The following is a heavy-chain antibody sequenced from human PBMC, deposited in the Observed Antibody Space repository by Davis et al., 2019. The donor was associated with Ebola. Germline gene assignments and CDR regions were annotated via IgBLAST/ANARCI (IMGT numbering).Heavy chain of an antibody. CDR1: GYSFTSYW. V-gene: IGHV5-51*04. Sequence: KVSCKGSGYSFTSYWIGWVRQMPGKGLEWMGIIYPGDSDTRYSPSFQGQVTISADKPISTAYLQWSSLKASDTAMYYCARDLRTVTRGYYYYGMDVWGQGTTVTVSS. CDR3: ARDLRTVTRGYYYYGMDV. CDR2: IYPGDSDT. D-gene: IGHD4-17*01. J-gene: IGHJ6*02.